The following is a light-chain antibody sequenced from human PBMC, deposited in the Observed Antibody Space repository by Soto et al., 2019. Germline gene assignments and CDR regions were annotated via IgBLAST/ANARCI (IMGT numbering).Light chain of an antibody. J-gene: IGKJ1*01. CDR2: GAS. CDR3: QQYNNWPRT. V-gene: IGKV3-15*01. CDR1: QSVSSN. Sequence: EIVMTQSPATLSVSPGERATLSCRASQSVSSNLAWYHQKPGQAPRLLIYGASTRATGIPARFSGSGSGTEFTLTLSSLQSEDFAVYYCQQYNNWPRTFGQWTKVEIK.